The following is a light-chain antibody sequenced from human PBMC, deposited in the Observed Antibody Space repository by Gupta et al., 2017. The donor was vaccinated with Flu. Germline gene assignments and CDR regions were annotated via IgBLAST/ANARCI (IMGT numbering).Light chain of an antibody. Sequence: EIVMTQSPATLSVSPGERATLSCRASQSVSNNLAWYQQKPGQAPRLLIYGTSTRATGIPGRVSGSGFGTDFTLTISSLQSEDLAVYYCQQYNTRPPSFGPGTKVEI. V-gene: IGKV3-15*01. CDR1: QSVSNN. J-gene: IGKJ3*01. CDR3: QQYNTRPPS. CDR2: GTS.